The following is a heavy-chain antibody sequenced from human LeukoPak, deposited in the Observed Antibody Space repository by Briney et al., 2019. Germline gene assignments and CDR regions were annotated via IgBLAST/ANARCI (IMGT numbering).Heavy chain of an antibody. CDR2: IYPDDSET. J-gene: IGHJ4*02. V-gene: IGHV5-51*01. CDR1: GYDFTTYW. Sequence: GESLKISCKGSGYDFTTYWIAWVRQMPGKGLEWMGIIYPDDSETIYSPSFQGQVTISADASINTAYLQWSSLKASDTAMYYCARSEYSSSPPDYWGQGTLVTVSS. D-gene: IGHD6-6*01. CDR3: ARSEYSSSPPDY.